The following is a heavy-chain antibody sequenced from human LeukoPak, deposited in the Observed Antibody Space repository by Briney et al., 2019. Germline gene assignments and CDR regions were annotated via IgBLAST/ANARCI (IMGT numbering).Heavy chain of an antibody. CDR3: ARGLPTGREAFDI. J-gene: IGHJ3*02. Sequence: ASVEVSCKASGYTFTSNYMHWVRQAPGQGLEWMGIINPSGGSTSYAQKFQGRVTMTRDTSTSTVYMELSSLRSEDTAVYYCARGLPTGREAFDIWGQGTMVTVSS. D-gene: IGHD3-10*01. CDR1: GYTFTSNY. V-gene: IGHV1-46*01. CDR2: INPSGGST.